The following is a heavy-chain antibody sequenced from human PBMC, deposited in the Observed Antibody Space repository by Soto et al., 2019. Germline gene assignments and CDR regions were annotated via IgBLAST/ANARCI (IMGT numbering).Heavy chain of an antibody. D-gene: IGHD6-6*01. CDR2: ISSNGVGT. V-gene: IGHV3-64*01. CDR1: GFTLSGYX. J-gene: IGHJ6*03. Sequence: EVQLAESGGGLAQPGGSLRLSCAASGFTLSGYXMDXVRQAPGKGLEYVSGISSNGVGTYYANSVQGRFTISRDNSKNTVYLQMGSLRPEDMAVYYCARRARPDFYYMDVWGKGTTVTVSS. CDR3: ARRARPDFYYMDV.